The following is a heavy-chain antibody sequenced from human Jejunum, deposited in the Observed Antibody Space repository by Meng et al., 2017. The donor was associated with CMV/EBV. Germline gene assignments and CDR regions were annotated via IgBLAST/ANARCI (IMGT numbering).Heavy chain of an antibody. CDR3: VGNYDVHLNWSDP. D-gene: IGHD3-10*02. Sequence: SGVSITNNLYYWNWIRQTPGKGLEWIGYIYDSGATHYNPSLKGRATMSVDTSKNQFSLNLKSVTAADTAIYYCVGNYDVHLNWSDPWGRGTLVTVSS. J-gene: IGHJ5*02. V-gene: IGHV4-30-4*01. CDR2: IYDSGAT. CDR1: GVSITNNLYY.